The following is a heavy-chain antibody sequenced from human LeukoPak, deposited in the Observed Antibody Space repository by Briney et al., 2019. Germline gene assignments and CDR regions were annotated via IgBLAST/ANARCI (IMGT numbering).Heavy chain of an antibody. CDR2: ISSSSSYI. D-gene: IGHD2-15*01. Sequence: GGSLRLSCAASGFTFSSYSMNWVRQAPGKGLEWVSSISSSSSYIYYADSVKGRFTISRDNAKNSLYLQMNSLRAEDTAVYYCAKDVVGEGYQYYFDYWGQGTLVTVSS. CDR1: GFTFSSYS. CDR3: AKDVVGEGYQYYFDY. V-gene: IGHV3-21*04. J-gene: IGHJ4*02.